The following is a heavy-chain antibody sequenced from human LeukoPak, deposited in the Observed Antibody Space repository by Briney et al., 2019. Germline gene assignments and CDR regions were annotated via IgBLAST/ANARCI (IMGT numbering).Heavy chain of an antibody. D-gene: IGHD6-13*01. CDR1: GYSFTSYW. V-gene: IGHV5-51*01. CDR2: IYPGDSDT. J-gene: IGHJ6*02. CDR3: ARQSSSWYYYYYYYGMDV. Sequence: GESLKISCKGSGYSFTSYWIGWVRQMPGKGLEWMGIIYPGDSDTRYSPSLQGQVTISADKSISTAYLQWSSLKASDTAMYYCARQSSSWYYYYYYYGMDVWGQGTTVTVSS.